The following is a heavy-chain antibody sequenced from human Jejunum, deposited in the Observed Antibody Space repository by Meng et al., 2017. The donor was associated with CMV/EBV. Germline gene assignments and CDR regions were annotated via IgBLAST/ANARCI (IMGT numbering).Heavy chain of an antibody. D-gene: IGHD6-19*01. CDR2: IYTSGST. CDR1: GGSMISYY. J-gene: IGHJ4*02. Sequence: QLTESGPGLVKPSETLSLTCRVSGGSMISYYWSWIRQPAGKGLEWIGHIYTSGSTNYSPSLKSRVTMSLDTAKNQFSLKVSSVTAADTAVYYCARLSKDGWSTFDYWGQGTPVTVS. V-gene: IGHV4-4*07. CDR3: ARLSKDGWSTFDY.